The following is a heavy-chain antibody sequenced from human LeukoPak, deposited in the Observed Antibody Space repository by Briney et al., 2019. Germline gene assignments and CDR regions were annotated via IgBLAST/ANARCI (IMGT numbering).Heavy chain of an antibody. Sequence: ASVKVSCKVSGYTLTELSMHWVRQAPGKGLEWMGGFDPEDGETIYAQKFQGRVTMTEDTSTDTAYMELSSLRSEDTAVYHCATSCSGGSCYSFGYWGQGTLVTVSS. J-gene: IGHJ4*02. V-gene: IGHV1-24*01. D-gene: IGHD2-15*01. CDR3: ATSCSGGSCYSFGY. CDR1: GYTLTELS. CDR2: FDPEDGET.